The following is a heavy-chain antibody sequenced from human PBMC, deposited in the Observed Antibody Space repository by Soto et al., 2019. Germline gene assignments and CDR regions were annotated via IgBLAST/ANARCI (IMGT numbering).Heavy chain of an antibody. D-gene: IGHD7-27*01. Sequence: QVQLQESGPGLVKPSQTLSLTCTVSAGSIRSGDYYWTWIRQPPGKGLEWIGYIDHSGSAYYNPSLKSRSTISIDTSNSRFSLNMTSVTDADTAVYYCAGDLGTFYFDHWGQGTLVTVSS. CDR2: IDHSGSA. J-gene: IGHJ4*02. CDR1: AGSIRSGDYY. CDR3: AGDLGTFYFDH. V-gene: IGHV4-30-4*01.